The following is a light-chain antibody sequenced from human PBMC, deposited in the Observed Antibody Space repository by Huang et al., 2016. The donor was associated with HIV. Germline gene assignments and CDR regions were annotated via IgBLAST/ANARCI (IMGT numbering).Light chain of an antibody. CDR2: DAS. CDR1: QSVNNK. Sequence: EVVMTQSPVTLSVSPGERATLSCRASQSVNNKLAWFQQKPCQAPRLLIHDASSRATGIPDRFSGSGSGTEFTLTISSLQSEDFAVYYCQQYNNWPPWTFGQGTKVEIK. V-gene: IGKV3-15*01. J-gene: IGKJ1*01. CDR3: QQYNNWPPWT.